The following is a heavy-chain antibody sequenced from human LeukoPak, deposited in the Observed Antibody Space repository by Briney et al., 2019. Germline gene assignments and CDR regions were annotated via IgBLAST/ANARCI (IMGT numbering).Heavy chain of an antibody. CDR1: GGSFSGYY. D-gene: IGHD3-22*01. Sequence: SETLSLTCAVYGGSFSGYYWSWIRQPPGKGLEWIGEINHSGSTNYNPSLKSRVTISVDTSKNQSSLKLSSVTAADTAVYYCARGKPYYYDSSGYFVSINWFDPWGQGTLVTVSS. J-gene: IGHJ5*02. CDR2: INHSGST. CDR3: ARGKPYYYDSSGYFVSINWFDP. V-gene: IGHV4-34*01.